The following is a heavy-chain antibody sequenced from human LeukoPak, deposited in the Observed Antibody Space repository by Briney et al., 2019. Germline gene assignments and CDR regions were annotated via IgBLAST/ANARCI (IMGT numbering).Heavy chain of an antibody. D-gene: IGHD2-15*01. Sequence: GASVKVSCKASGYTFTSYGISWVRQAPGQGLEWMGWISAYNGNTNYAQKLQGRVTITTDTSTSTAYMELRSLRSDDTAVYYCARDHLGVVAALGGSLFDYWGQGTLGTVSS. CDR1: GYTFTSYG. CDR3: ARDHLGVVAALGGSLFDY. V-gene: IGHV1-18*01. CDR2: ISAYNGNT. J-gene: IGHJ4*02.